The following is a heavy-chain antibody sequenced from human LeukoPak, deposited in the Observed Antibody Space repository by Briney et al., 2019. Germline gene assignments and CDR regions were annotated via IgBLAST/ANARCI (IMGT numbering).Heavy chain of an antibody. CDR1: GFTFSSYV. Sequence: GRSLRLSCAASGFTFSSYVMHWVRQAPGKGLEWVAIISYDGSNEYYADSVKGRFTISRDNSKKTLYLQMNSLRAEDTAVYYCAKSQRGYYPRRTYYYYMDVWGKGTTVTVSS. J-gene: IGHJ6*03. CDR2: ISYDGSNE. CDR3: AKSQRGYYPRRTYYYYMDV. D-gene: IGHD1-26*01. V-gene: IGHV3-30*04.